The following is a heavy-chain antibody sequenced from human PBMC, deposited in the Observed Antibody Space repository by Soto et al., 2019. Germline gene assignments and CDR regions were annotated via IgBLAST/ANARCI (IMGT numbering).Heavy chain of an antibody. CDR3: AKAPPGSASGYWFDP. J-gene: IGHJ5*02. CDR1: GGSFSGPY. CDR2: INHSGYT. Sequence: SETLSLTCAVNGGSFSGPYWSWIRQPPGKGLEWIGEINHSGYTNYNPSLKSRVTISIDTSKNQFSLKLNSVTAADTAVYYCAKAPPGSASGYWFDPWGQGTLVTVSS. D-gene: IGHD6-13*01. V-gene: IGHV4-34*01.